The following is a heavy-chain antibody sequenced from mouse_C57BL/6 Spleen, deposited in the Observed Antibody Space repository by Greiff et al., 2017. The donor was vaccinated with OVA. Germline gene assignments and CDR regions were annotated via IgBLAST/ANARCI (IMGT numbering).Heavy chain of an antibody. J-gene: IGHJ3*01. CDR3: ARGGATGEFAY. D-gene: IGHD3-1*01. Sequence: EVKVVESGGGLVKPGGSLKLSCAASGFTFSDYGMHWVRQAPEKGLEWVAYISSGSSTIYYADTVKGRFTISRDNAKNTLFLQMTSLRSEDTAMYYCARGGATGEFAYWGQGTLVTVSA. CDR2: ISSGSSTI. CDR1: GFTFSDYG. V-gene: IGHV5-17*01.